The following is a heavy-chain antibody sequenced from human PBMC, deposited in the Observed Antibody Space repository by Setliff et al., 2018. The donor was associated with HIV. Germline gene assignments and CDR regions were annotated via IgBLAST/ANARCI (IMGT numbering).Heavy chain of an antibody. V-gene: IGHV4-34*01. Sequence: PSETLSLTCAVYGGSFSGYYWSWIRQPPGKGLEWIGEINHSGSTNYNPSLKSRVTISVDTSKNQFSLKLSSVTAADTAVYYCARGGVGATNLDYWGQGTLVTVSS. J-gene: IGHJ4*02. D-gene: IGHD1-26*01. CDR2: INHSGST. CDR3: ARGGVGATNLDY. CDR1: GGSFSGYY.